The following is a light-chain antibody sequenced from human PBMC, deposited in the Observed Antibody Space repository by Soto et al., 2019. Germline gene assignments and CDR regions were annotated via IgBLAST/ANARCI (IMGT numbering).Light chain of an antibody. Sequence: DIQMTQSPSSLSGSVGDRVTITCGASQSISSYLNWYQQKPGKAPKLLIYAASSLQSGVPSRFSGSGSGTDFTLTISSLQPEDFATYYCQQSYSTRITFGQGTRLEIK. CDR1: QSISSY. CDR2: AAS. J-gene: IGKJ5*01. CDR3: QQSYSTRIT. V-gene: IGKV1-39*01.